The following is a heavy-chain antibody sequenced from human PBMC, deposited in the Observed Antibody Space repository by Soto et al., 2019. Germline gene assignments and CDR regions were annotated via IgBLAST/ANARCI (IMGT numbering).Heavy chain of an antibody. CDR2: IYDSGNT. CDR3: ARGHTKLDV. J-gene: IGHJ6*02. V-gene: IGHV4-30-4*01. Sequence: SETLSLTCSVSGDSLKSGLYYWSWVRQSPGKGLEWIGYIYDSGNTFYNPSLENRVSFSIDTSKSQFSLHLRSVIAADTAVYYCARGHTKLDVWGQGTSVTVSS. CDR1: GDSLKSGLYY.